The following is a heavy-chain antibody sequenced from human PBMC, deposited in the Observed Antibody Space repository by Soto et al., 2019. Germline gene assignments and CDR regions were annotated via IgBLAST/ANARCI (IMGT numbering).Heavy chain of an antibody. CDR2: IIPIFGTA. CDR1: GGTFSSYA. J-gene: IGHJ6*02. CDR3: ARPKQPEGYYGMDV. V-gene: IGHV1-69*01. Sequence: QVQLVQSGAEVQKPGSSVKVSCKASGGTFSSYAISWVQQAPGQGLEWMGGIIPIFGTANYAQKFQGRVTITADESTSTAYMELSSLRSEDTAVYYCARPKQPEGYYGMDVWGQGTTVTVSS. D-gene: IGHD6-13*01.